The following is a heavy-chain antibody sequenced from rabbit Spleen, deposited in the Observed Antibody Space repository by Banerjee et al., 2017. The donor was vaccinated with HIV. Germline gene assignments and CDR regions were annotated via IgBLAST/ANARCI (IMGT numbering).Heavy chain of an antibody. J-gene: IGHJ4*01. V-gene: IGHV1S40*01. Sequence: QSLEESGGDLVKPGASLTLTCTASGFSFSNSDYMCWVRQAPGKGLEWISCIAGSSGDTYSGSWAKGRLPISKTSSTTVTLQRASLTAGDPATYFCARESGSAGGVVSSYFNLGGPGPLVP. CDR2: IAGSSGDT. CDR1: GFSFSNSDY. D-gene: IGHD4-1*01. CDR3: ARESGSAGGVVSSYFNL.